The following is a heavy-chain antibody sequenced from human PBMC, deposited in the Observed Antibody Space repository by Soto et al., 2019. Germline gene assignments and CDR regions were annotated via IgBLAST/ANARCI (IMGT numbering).Heavy chain of an antibody. Sequence: ASVKVSCKASGFTFTSSAVQWVRQARGQRLEWIGWIVVGSGNTNYAQKFQERVTITRDMSTSTAYMELSSLRSEDTAVYYCAAGLKENYYYYGMDVWGQGTTVTVSS. CDR3: AAGLKENYYYYGMDV. D-gene: IGHD6-19*01. V-gene: IGHV1-58*01. CDR2: IVVGSGNT. CDR1: GFTFTSSA. J-gene: IGHJ6*02.